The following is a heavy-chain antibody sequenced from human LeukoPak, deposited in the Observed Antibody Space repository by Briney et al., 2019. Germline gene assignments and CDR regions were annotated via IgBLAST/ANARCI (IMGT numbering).Heavy chain of an antibody. CDR3: ARSFVEMATITLDP. CDR2: ISSSGSTI. D-gene: IGHD5-24*01. Sequence: GGSLRLSCAASGFTFSSYEMNWVRQAPGKGLEWVSYISSSGSTIYYADSVKGRFTISRDNAKNSLYLQMNSLRAEDTAVYYCARSFVEMATITLDPWGQGTLVTVS. J-gene: IGHJ5*02. V-gene: IGHV3-48*03. CDR1: GFTFSSYE.